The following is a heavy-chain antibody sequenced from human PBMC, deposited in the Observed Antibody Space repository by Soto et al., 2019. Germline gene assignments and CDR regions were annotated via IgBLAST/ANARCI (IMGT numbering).Heavy chain of an antibody. V-gene: IGHV6-1*01. CDR1: GDSVSSNSAA. CDR3: ARDRIAAAGTDYYYYGMDV. Sequence: SQTLSLTCVISGDSVSSNSAAWNWIRQSPSRGLEWLGRTYYRSKWYNDYAVSVKSRITINPDTSKNQFSLQLNSVTPEDTAVYYCARDRIAAAGTDYYYYGMDVWGQGTTVTVSS. CDR2: TYYRSKWYN. D-gene: IGHD6-13*01. J-gene: IGHJ6*02.